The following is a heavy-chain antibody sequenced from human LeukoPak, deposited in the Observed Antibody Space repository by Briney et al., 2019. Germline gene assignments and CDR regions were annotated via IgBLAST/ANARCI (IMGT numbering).Heavy chain of an antibody. Sequence: GGSLRLSCAASGFTFSSYAMSWVRQAPGKGLEWVSVISGNGSSTYYADSVKGRFTISRDTSKNTLYLQMNSLRAKDTAVYYCAKGDCSSTSCSDYWGQGTLVTVSS. CDR3: AKGDCSSTSCSDY. CDR1: GFTFSSYA. CDR2: ISGNGSST. V-gene: IGHV3-23*01. D-gene: IGHD2-2*01. J-gene: IGHJ4*02.